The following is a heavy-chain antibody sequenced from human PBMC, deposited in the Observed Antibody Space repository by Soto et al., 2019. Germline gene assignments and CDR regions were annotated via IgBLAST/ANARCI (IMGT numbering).Heavy chain of an antibody. Sequence: GGSLRLSCAASGFTFSSYGMHWVRQAPGKGLEWVAVISYDGSNKYYADSVKGRFTISRDNSKNTLYLQMNSLRAEDTAMYYCAKDHNGFWSGYHYHYGMDVWGQGTMVTVSS. V-gene: IGHV3-30*18. CDR2: ISYDGSNK. D-gene: IGHD3-3*01. CDR3: AKDHNGFWSGYHYHYGMDV. J-gene: IGHJ6*02. CDR1: GFTFSSYG.